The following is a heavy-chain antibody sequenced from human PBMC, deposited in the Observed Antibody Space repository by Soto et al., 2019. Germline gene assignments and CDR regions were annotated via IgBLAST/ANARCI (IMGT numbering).Heavy chain of an antibody. CDR3: ARDFEY. CDR2: INSDGSST. J-gene: IGHJ4*02. V-gene: IGHV3-74*01. Sequence: PGGSLRLSCAASGFTFSGSAMHWVRQAPGKGLVWVSRINSDGSSTYYADSVKGRATISRDNAKNTLCLQLNSLRPEDTAVYYCARDFEYWGQGTLVTVSS. CDR1: GFTFSGSA.